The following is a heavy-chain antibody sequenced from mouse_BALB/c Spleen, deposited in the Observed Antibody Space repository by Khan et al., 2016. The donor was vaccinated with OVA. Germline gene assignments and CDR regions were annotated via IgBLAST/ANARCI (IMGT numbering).Heavy chain of an antibody. CDR2: INPSNGRT. CDR1: GYTLTSYW. J-gene: IGHJ2*01. CDR3: ARIKKIVATYFDY. V-gene: IGHV1S81*02. D-gene: IGHD1-1*01. Sequence: VQLKQSGAELVNPGASVNLSCKASGYTLTSYWMHWVKQRPGQGLEWIGEINPSNGRTYYNEKFKSKATLTVDKSSSTAYMLLSGPTFEDSAVYYCARIKKIVATYFDYWGQGTTLTVSS.